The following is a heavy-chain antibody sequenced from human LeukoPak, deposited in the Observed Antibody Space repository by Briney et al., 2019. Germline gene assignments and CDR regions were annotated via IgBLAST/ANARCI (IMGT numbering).Heavy chain of an antibody. CDR3: ASGALSGTYYVYYFDY. Sequence: GGSLILSCAASGFTFSSYWMHWVRQAPGKGLVWVSRINSDGSSTSYADSVKGRFTISRDNAKNTLYLQMNSLRAEDTAVYYCASGALSGTYYVYYFDYWGQGNLVTVAS. D-gene: IGHD1-26*01. V-gene: IGHV3-74*01. J-gene: IGHJ4*02. CDR2: INSDGSST. CDR1: GFTFSSYW.